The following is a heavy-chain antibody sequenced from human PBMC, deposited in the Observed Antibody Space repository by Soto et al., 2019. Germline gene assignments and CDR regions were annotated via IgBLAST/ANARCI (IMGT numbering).Heavy chain of an antibody. D-gene: IGHD3-3*01. Sequence: SETLSLTCTVSGGSINSCDYSWTWIRQPPGKGLEWIGYIYHTGTTYYNMSLKSRVTISVDRSKNQFSLKLSSVTAADTAVYYCARDKRITIFGVVIEGDPTDYYGMDVWGQGTTVT. CDR1: GGSINSCDYS. CDR2: IYHTGTT. CDR3: ARDKRITIFGVVIEGDPTDYYGMDV. J-gene: IGHJ6*02. V-gene: IGHV4-30-2*01.